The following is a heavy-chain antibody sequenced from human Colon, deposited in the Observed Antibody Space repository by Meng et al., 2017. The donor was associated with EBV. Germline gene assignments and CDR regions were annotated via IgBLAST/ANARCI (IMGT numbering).Heavy chain of an antibody. J-gene: IGHJ2*01. CDR1: AGCISNMSYY. D-gene: IGHD7-27*01. CDR3: ASPLGKLGIVDL. V-gene: IGHV4-39*01. Sequence: QLELQEARAGLAKALEPLSLTRTVAAGCISNMSYYWGWLRQPPGKGLEWIGSTYYSESNHYNPSLKSRVPISVDTSKNQFSRKLSSVTAADTAVYYCASPLGKLGIVDLWGRGTLVTVSS. CDR2: TYYSESN.